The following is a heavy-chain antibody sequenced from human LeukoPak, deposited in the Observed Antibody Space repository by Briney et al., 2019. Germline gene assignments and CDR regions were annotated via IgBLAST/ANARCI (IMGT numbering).Heavy chain of an antibody. V-gene: IGHV3-7*03. D-gene: IGHD6-6*01. J-gene: IGHJ3*02. CDR2: IKQDGSEK. CDR3: AKDKGAARRDAFDI. Sequence: GGSLRLSCAASGFTFSNFWMSWVRQAPGKGLEWVANIKQDGSEKNYVDSVKGRFTISRDNAKNSLYLQMNSLRAEDTALYYCAKDKGAARRDAFDIWGQGTMVTVSS. CDR1: GFTFSNFW.